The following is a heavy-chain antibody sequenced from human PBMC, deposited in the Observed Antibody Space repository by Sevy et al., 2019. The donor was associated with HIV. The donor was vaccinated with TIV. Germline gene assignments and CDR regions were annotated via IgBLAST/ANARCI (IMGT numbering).Heavy chain of an antibody. CDR2: ISSSSSTI. V-gene: IGHV3-48*01. J-gene: IGHJ4*02. D-gene: IGHD3-3*01. CDR3: ARDGDYDFRSGYYFFGKKTDY. Sequence: GGSLRLSCAASGFTFSSYSMNWVRQAPGKGLEWVSYISSSSSTIYYADSVKGRFTISRDNAKNSLYLQMNSLRAEDTAVYYCARDGDYDFRSGYYFFGKKTDYWGQGTLVTVSS. CDR1: GFTFSSYS.